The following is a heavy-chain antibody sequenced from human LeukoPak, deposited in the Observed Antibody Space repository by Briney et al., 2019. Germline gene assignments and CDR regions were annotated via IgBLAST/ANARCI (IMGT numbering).Heavy chain of an antibody. CDR3: ARTLLGGSDY. D-gene: IGHD3-10*01. J-gene: IGHJ4*02. Sequence: PSETLSLTCTVSGGSISSYYWSWIRQPPGKGLEWIGYIYYSGSTNYNPSLKSRVTISVDTSKNQFSLKLSSVTAADTAVYYCARTLLGGSDYWGQGTLVTVSS. CDR2: IYYSGST. V-gene: IGHV4-59*08. CDR1: GGSISSYY.